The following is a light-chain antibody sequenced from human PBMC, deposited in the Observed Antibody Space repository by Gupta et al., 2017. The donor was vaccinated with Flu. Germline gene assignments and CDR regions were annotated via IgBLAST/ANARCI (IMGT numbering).Light chain of an antibody. V-gene: IGKV1-39*01. CDR3: QQTYSAPLT. J-gene: IGKJ4*01. CDR2: AAS. Sequence: DIQMTQSPSSPSASVGDRVTITCRAGRSISTYLNWYQQKPGKAPKVLIYAASSLQSGVPSRFSGSGSGTDFSLTITSLQPEDFATYYCQQTYSAPLTFGGGTKVEI. CDR1: RSISTY.